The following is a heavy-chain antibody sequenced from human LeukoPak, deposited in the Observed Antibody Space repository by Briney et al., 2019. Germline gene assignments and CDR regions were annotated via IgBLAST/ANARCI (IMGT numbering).Heavy chain of an antibody. CDR3: ARARMLGQGSYYYYGMDV. D-gene: IGHD3-10*02. J-gene: IGHJ6*02. CDR2: IKQDGSEK. CDR1: GFTFSSYW. Sequence: GGSLRLSCAASGFTFSSYWMSWVRQAPGKGLEWVANIKQDGSEKYYVDSVKGRFTISRDNAKNSLYLQMNSLRAEDTAVYYCARARMLGQGSYYYYGMDVWGQGTTVTVS. V-gene: IGHV3-7*03.